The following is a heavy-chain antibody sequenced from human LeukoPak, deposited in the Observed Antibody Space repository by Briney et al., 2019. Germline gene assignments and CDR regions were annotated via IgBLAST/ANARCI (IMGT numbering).Heavy chain of an antibody. Sequence: GSLRLSCAASGFTFSNAWMSWVRQAPGKGLEWVGRIKSKTDGGTTDYAAPVKGRFTISRDDSKNTLYLQMNSLKTEDTAVYHCTTSACTNGVCYTSVDYWGQGTLVTVSS. J-gene: IGHJ4*02. D-gene: IGHD2-8*01. CDR2: IKSKTDGGTT. CDR3: TTSACTNGVCYTSVDY. CDR1: GFTFSNAW. V-gene: IGHV3-15*01.